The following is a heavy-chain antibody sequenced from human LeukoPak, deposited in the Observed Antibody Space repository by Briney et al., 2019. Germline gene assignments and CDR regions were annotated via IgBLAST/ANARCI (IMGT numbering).Heavy chain of an antibody. CDR2: IYTSGST. CDR3: ARQNDIVVVPAAIRAFDI. D-gene: IGHD2-2*02. V-gene: IGHV4-4*07. J-gene: IGHJ3*02. Sequence: SETLSLTCTVSGGSISSYYWSCIRQPAGQGQEWIGRIYTSGSTYYNPSLKSRVTITVDTSKSQFSLKLSSVTAADTAVYYCARQNDIVVVPAAIRAFDIWGQGTMVTVSS. CDR1: GGSISSYY.